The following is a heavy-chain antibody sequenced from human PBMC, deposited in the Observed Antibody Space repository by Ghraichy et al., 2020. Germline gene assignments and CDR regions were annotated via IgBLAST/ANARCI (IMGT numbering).Heavy chain of an antibody. CDR3: AKEIAAVGYAYYGMDV. Sequence: GESLNISCVTAGFAFGSYAMSWVRQAPGKGLEWVSLISNTGSSTYYADFAKGRFVVSRDNAKKTLYLQLNSLRADDTAVYYCAKEIAAVGYAYYGMDVWGQGTTVTVSS. CDR2: ISNTGSST. J-gene: IGHJ6*02. V-gene: IGHV3-23*01. D-gene: IGHD2-8*02. CDR1: GFAFGSYA.